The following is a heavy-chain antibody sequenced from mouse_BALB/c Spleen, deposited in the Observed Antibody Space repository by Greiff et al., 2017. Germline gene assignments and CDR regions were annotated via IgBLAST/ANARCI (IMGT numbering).Heavy chain of an antibody. Sequence: VKLMESGPDLVAPSQSLSITCTVSGFSLTSYGVHWVRQPPGKGLEWLVVRWSDGSTTYNSALKSRLSISKDNSKSQVFLKMYSLQTDDTAMYYCARSLYYGYGAMDYWGQGTSVTVSS. CDR3: ARSLYYGYGAMDY. V-gene: IGHV2-6-2*01. J-gene: IGHJ4*01. D-gene: IGHD1-2*01. CDR1: GFSLTSYG. CDR2: RWSDGST.